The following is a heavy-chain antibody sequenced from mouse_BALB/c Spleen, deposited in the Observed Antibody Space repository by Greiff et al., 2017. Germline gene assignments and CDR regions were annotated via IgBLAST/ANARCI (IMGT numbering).Heavy chain of an antibody. CDR1: GFSLTSYG. CDR2: IWSGGST. D-gene: IGHD4-1*01. J-gene: IGHJ2*01. Sequence: VQLVESGPGLVQPSQSLSITCTVSGFSLTSYGVHWVRQSPGKGLEWLGVIWSGGSTDYNAAFISRLSISKDNSKSQVFFKMNSLQANDTAIYYCARNWRNWDYFDYWGQGTTLTVSS. V-gene: IGHV2-2*02. CDR3: ARNWRNWDYFDY.